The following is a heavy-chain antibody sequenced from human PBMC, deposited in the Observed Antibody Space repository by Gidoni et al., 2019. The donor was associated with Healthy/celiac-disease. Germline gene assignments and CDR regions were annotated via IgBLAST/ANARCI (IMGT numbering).Heavy chain of an antibody. Sequence: QLQLQESGPGLVKPSETLSLTCTVSGGSISSSSYYWGWIRQPPGKGLEWIGSIYYSGSTYYNPSLKSRVTISVDTSKNQFSLKLSSVTAADTAVYYCARRRPSYYYDSSGYCDYWGQGTLVTVSS. D-gene: IGHD3-22*01. CDR1: GGSISSSSYY. J-gene: IGHJ4*02. CDR3: ARRRPSYYYDSSGYCDY. V-gene: IGHV4-39*01. CDR2: IYYSGST.